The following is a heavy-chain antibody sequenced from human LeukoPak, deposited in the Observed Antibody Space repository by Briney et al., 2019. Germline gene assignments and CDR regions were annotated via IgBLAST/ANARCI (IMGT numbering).Heavy chain of an antibody. CDR2: MNPNSGNT. D-gene: IGHD6-19*01. CDR1: GYTFTSYD. J-gene: IGHJ6*02. CDR3: ARGYVKWPVFSYYYYGMDV. Sequence: ASVKVSCKASGYTFTSYDINWVRQATGQGLEWMGWMNPNSGNTGYAQKFQGRVTMTRNTSISTAYMELSSLRSEDTAVYYCARGYVKWPVFSYYYYGMDVWGQGTTVTVSS. V-gene: IGHV1-8*01.